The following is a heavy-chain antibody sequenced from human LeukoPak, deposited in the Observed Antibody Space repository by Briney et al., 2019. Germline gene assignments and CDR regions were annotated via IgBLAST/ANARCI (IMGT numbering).Heavy chain of an antibody. J-gene: IGHJ4*02. CDR3: ARVDGDYGLDY. V-gene: IGHV1-2*02. CDR1: GYTFTGYY. Sequence: ASVKVSCKASGYTFTGYYMHWVRQAPGQGLEWMGWINPNSGGTNYAQKFQGRVTMTRDESTSTAYMELSSLRSEDTAVYYCARVDGDYGLDYWGQGTLVTVSS. D-gene: IGHD4-17*01. CDR2: INPNSGGT.